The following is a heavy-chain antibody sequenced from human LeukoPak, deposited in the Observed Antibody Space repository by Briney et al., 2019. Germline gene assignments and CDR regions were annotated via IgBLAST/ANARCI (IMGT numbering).Heavy chain of an antibody. CDR2: FFYSGSS. CDR3: ARVKYGYYYYMDV. D-gene: IGHD2-2*01. Sequence: PSETLSLTCAVSGDSISSGAYSWSWIRQPPGKGLQWIGYFFYSGSSYYNPSLKSRVTISVDTSKNQFSLKLSSVTAADTAVYYCARVKYGYYYYMDVWGKGTTVTISS. J-gene: IGHJ6*03. CDR1: GDSISSGAYS. V-gene: IGHV4-30-4*07.